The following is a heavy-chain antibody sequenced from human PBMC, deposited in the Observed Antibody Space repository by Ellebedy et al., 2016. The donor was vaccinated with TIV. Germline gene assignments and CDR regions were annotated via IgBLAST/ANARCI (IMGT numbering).Heavy chain of an antibody. Sequence: GESLKISCAASGFTFSSYGMHWVRQAPGKGLEWVAVISYDGSNKYYADSVKGRFTISRDNSKNTLYLQMNSLRAEATAVYYCAREVLYYYDSSGEAAFDIWGQGTMVTVSS. V-gene: IGHV3-30*03. D-gene: IGHD3-22*01. J-gene: IGHJ3*02. CDR3: AREVLYYYDSSGEAAFDI. CDR1: GFTFSSYG. CDR2: ISYDGSNK.